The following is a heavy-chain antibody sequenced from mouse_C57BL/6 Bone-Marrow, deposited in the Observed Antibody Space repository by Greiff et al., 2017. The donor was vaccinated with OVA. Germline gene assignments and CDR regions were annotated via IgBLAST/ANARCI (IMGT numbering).Heavy chain of an antibody. Sequence: EVKLMESGGGLVKPGGSLKLSCAASGFTFSSYAMSWVRQTPEKRLEWVATISDGGSYTYYPDNVKGRFTISRDNAKNNLYLQMSHLKSEDTAMYYCARDPFYGGYYYAMDYWGQGTSGTVSS. J-gene: IGHJ4*01. D-gene: IGHD2-3*01. CDR1: GFTFSSYA. V-gene: IGHV5-4*01. CDR2: ISDGGSYT. CDR3: ARDPFYGGYYYAMDY.